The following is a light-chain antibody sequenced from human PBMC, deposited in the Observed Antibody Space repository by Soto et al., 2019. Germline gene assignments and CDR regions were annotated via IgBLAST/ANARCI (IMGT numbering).Light chain of an antibody. CDR1: QSVSRN. Sequence: EIVMTQSASTLSVSAGERATLSWRASQSVSRNLAWYQQKPGQAPRLLISDASTRATGIPARFSGSGSGKEFTLNISSLHSEDFAVYYCQQYNNWPPEITFGQGTRLEIK. J-gene: IGKJ5*01. CDR2: DAS. CDR3: QQYNNWPPEIT. V-gene: IGKV3-15*01.